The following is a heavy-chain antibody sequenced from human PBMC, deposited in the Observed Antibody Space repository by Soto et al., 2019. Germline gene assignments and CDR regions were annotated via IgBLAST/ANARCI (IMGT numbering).Heavy chain of an antibody. V-gene: IGHV1-8*01. CDR2: MNPNSGST. CDR1: GYSFTSYD. D-gene: IGHD4-17*01. Sequence: ASVKVSCKASGYSFTSYDINWVRQATGQGLEWLGWMNPNSGSTGYAQNFQGRVSMTRDTSINTAYLELSNLRFDDTAVYYCTSDFGDYDSRAFDTWGQGTTVTVSS. J-gene: IGHJ3*02. CDR3: TSDFGDYDSRAFDT.